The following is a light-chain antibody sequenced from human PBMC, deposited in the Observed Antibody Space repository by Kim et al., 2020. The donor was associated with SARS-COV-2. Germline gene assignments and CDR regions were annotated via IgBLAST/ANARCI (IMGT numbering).Light chain of an antibody. CDR1: KLGDKY. Sequence: VSTGQTASITCAGDKLGDKYACWYQQKPGQSPVLVIYQDSKRPSGIPERFSGSNSGNTATLTISGTQAMDEADYYCQAWDSSTAVFGGGTQLTVL. CDR3: QAWDSSTAV. V-gene: IGLV3-1*01. CDR2: QDS. J-gene: IGLJ3*02.